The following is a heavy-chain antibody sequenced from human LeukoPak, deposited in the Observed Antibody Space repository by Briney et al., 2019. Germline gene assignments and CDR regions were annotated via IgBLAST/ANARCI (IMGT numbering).Heavy chain of an antibody. CDR2: ISSSSSYI. D-gene: IGHD6-19*01. CDR1: GFTFSSYS. Sequence: GGSLRLSCAASGFTFSSYSMNWVRQAPGKGLEWVSSISSSSSYIYYADSVKGRFTISRDNAKNSLYLQMNSLRAEDTAVYYCARDSGWYRKPDAFDIWGQGTMVTVSS. J-gene: IGHJ3*02. V-gene: IGHV3-21*01. CDR3: ARDSGWYRKPDAFDI.